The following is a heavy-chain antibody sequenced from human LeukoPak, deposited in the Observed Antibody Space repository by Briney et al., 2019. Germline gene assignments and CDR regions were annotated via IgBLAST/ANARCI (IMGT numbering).Heavy chain of an antibody. CDR2: IIPLFGTA. V-gene: IGHV1-69*05. Sequence: SVKVSCKASGGTFSSYAISWVRQAPGQGLEWMVGIIPLFGTANYAQKFQGRLTITTDESTSTAYMELSSLRSEDRAVYYCARGFHYDSSGYYYFYWGQGNLVTVSS. CDR1: GGTFSSYA. CDR3: ARGFHYDSSGYYYFY. J-gene: IGHJ4*02. D-gene: IGHD3-22*01.